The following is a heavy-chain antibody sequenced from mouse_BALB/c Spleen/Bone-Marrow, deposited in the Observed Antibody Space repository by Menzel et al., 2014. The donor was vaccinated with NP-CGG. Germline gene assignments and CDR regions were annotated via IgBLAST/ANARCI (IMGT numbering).Heavy chain of an antibody. CDR1: GYTFTNYY. CDR2: INPSNGGP. CDR3: TRARPGGFAY. J-gene: IGHJ3*01. D-gene: IGHD4-1*01. Sequence: VQLQQSGAELVKPGASVKLSCKASGYTFTNYYMYWVKQRPGQGLEWIGEINPSNGGPNFNEKFKSKATLTVDKSSSTAYMQLSSLTSKDSAVYYCTRARPGGFAYWGQGTLVTVSA. V-gene: IGHV1S81*02.